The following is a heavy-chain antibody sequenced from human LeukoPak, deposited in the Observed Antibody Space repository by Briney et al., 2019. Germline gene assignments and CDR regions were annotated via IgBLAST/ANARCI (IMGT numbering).Heavy chain of an antibody. D-gene: IGHD2-2*01. J-gene: IGHJ4*02. CDR2: INGDGTSI. CDR3: VREGLECSGSSCQRATFDY. Sequence: GGSLRLSCAASGFTFTTYWMHWVRQVPGKGLVWVARINGDGTSIRHADSMKGRFTISRDNAKNTLYLQMNSLRDEDTAVYYCVREGLECSGSSCQRATFDYWGQGTLVTVSS. CDR1: GFTFTTYW. V-gene: IGHV3-74*01.